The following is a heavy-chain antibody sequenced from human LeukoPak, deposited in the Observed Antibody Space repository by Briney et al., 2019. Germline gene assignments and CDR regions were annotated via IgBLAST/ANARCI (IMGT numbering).Heavy chain of an antibody. V-gene: IGHV4-38-2*02. CDR3: ARGSQRWLQFLDY. CDR2: IYYSGST. D-gene: IGHD5-24*01. Sequence: SETLSLTCTVSGYSISSGYYWGWIRQPPGKGLEWIGSIYYSGSTYYNPSLKSRVTISVDTSKNQFSLKLSSVTAADTAVYYCARGSQRWLQFLDYWGQGTLVTVSS. CDR1: GYSISSGYY. J-gene: IGHJ4*02.